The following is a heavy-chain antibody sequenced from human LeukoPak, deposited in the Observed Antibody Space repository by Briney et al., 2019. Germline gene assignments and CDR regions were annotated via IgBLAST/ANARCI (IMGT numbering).Heavy chain of an antibody. D-gene: IGHD3-10*01. V-gene: IGHV4-4*07. CDR1: GGSISSYY. CDR2: IYTSGST. Sequence: PSETLSLTCTVSGGSISSYYWSWIRQPAGKGLEWIGRIYTSGSTNYNPSLKSRVTMSVDTSKNQFSLKLSSVTAADTAMYYCARGGFGGFIAWFDPWGQGTLVTVST. CDR3: ARGGFGGFIAWFDP. J-gene: IGHJ5*02.